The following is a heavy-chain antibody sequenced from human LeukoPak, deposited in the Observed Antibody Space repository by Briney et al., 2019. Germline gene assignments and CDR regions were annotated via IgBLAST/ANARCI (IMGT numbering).Heavy chain of an antibody. J-gene: IGHJ3*02. CDR3: AKDLVNSAMVRGAFDAFDI. V-gene: IGHV3-23*01. D-gene: IGHD3-10*01. CDR1: GFTFSSYA. CDR2: ISGSGGST. Sequence: PGGSLRLSCAASGFTFSSYAMSWVRQAPGKGLEWVSAISGSGGSTYYADSVKGRFTISRDDSKNTLYLQMNSLRAEDTAVYYCAKDLVNSAMVRGAFDAFDIWGQGTMVTVSS.